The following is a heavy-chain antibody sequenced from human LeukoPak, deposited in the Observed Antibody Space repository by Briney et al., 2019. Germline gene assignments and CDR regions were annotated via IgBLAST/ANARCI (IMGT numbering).Heavy chain of an antibody. CDR3: ARAPVYYYYGMDV. CDR2: IYYSGST. J-gene: IGHJ6*02. CDR1: GGSISSYY. V-gene: IGHV4-59*01. Sequence: SETLSLTCTVSGGSISSYYWSWIRQPPGKGLEWIGYIYYSGSTNYNPSLKSRVTTSVDTSKNQFSLKLSSVTAADTAVYYCARAPVYYYYGMDVWGQGTTVTVSS.